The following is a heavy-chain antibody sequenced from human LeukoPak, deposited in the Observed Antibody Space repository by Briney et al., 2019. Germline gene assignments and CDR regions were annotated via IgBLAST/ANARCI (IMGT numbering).Heavy chain of an antibody. J-gene: IGHJ4*02. Sequence: SETLSLTCTVSGGSISSGSYYWSWIRQPAGKGLEWIGRIYTSGSTNYNPSLKSRVTISVDTSKNQFSLKLSSVTAADTAVYYWASGLQAFDYWGQGTLVTVSS. V-gene: IGHV4-61*02. CDR3: ASGLQAFDY. CDR2: IYTSGST. CDR1: GGSISSGSYY.